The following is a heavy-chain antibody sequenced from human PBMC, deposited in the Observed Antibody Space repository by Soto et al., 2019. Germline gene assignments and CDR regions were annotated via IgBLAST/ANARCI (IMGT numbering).Heavy chain of an antibody. V-gene: IGHV1-18*01. CDR3: ARGSPPPGH. CDR2: ISAYNGNT. Sequence: QVQLVQSGAEVKKPGASVKVSCKASGYTFTSYSISWVRQAPGQGLEWMGWISAYNGNTNYAQKLQGRVTMTTDTSPTTAPMGLRSLRTDATAVIFFARGSPPPGHWGQGNLVTVSS. J-gene: IGHJ4*02. CDR1: GYTFTSYS. D-gene: IGHD3-10*01.